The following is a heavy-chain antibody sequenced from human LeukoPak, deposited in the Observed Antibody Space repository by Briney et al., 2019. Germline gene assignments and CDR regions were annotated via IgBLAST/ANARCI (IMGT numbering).Heavy chain of an antibody. CDR1: GGSISSGSYY. CDR2: IYTSGST. J-gene: IGHJ3*02. V-gene: IGHV4-61*02. D-gene: IGHD7-27*01. CDR3: ARDLGYDAFDI. Sequence: KSSQTLSLTCTVSGGSISSGSYYWSWIRQPAGKGLEWTGRIYTSGSTNYNPSLKSRVTISVDTSKNQFSLKLSSVTAADTAVYYCARDLGYDAFDIWGQGTMVTVSS.